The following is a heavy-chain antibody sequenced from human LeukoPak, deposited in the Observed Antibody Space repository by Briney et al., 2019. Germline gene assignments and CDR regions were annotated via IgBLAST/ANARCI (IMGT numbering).Heavy chain of an antibody. Sequence: GGSLRLSCAASGFTFSSYGMSWVRQTPGKGLEWVSSISGSGVSTFYADSVKGRFTISRDNAKNTVFLQMSSLRAEDTALYYCARKSASGNYPLDYWGQGTLVTVSS. D-gene: IGHD3-10*01. CDR2: ISGSGVST. CDR1: GFTFSSYG. J-gene: IGHJ4*02. V-gene: IGHV3-23*01. CDR3: ARKSASGNYPLDY.